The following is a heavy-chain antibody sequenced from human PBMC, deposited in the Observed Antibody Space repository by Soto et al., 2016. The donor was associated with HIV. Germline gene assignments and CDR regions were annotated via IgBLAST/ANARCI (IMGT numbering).Heavy chain of an antibody. V-gene: IGHV4-59*01. J-gene: IGHJ4*02. CDR3: AARGVTASAAIWY. D-gene: IGHD2-21*02. CDR1: SGSIRSYY. Sequence: QVQLQESGPGLVKPSETLSLTCNVSSGSIRSYYWTWIRQSPGKGLEYIGYIYYSGTTNYNPSLKSRVTISVDTSNNQFSLKMKSVTTADTAMYYCAARGVTASAAIWYWGQG. CDR2: IYYSGTT.